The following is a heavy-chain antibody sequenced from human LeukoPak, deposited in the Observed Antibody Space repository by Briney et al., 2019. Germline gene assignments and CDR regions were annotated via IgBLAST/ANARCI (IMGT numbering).Heavy chain of an antibody. Sequence: GGSLRLSCAASGFTFSSYSMNWVRQAPGKGLEWVSSISSSSSYIYYADSVKGRFTISRDNAKNSLYLQMNSLRAEDTAVYYCARAIMTTGIPLTDYWGQGTLVTASS. CDR2: ISSSSSYI. CDR3: ARAIMTTGIPLTDY. D-gene: IGHD4-17*01. J-gene: IGHJ4*02. CDR1: GFTFSSYS. V-gene: IGHV3-21*01.